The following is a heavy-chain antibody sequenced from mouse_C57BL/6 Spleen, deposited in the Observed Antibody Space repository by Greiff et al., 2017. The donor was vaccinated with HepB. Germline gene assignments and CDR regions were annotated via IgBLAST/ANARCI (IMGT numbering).Heavy chain of an antibody. CDR2: IYPRDGST. Sequence: QVQLQQSGPELVKPGASVKLSCKASGYTFTSYDINWVKQRPGQGLEWIGWIYPRDGSTKYNEKFKGKATLTVDTSSSTAYMELHSLTSEDSAVYFCARSRTTVVANYYAMDYWGQGTSVTVSS. CDR1: GYTFTSYD. CDR3: ARSRTTVVANYYAMDY. V-gene: IGHV1-85*01. J-gene: IGHJ4*01. D-gene: IGHD1-1*01.